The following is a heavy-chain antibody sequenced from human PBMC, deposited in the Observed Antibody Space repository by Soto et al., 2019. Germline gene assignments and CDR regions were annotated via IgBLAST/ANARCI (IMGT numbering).Heavy chain of an antibody. V-gene: IGHV1-2*04. CDR1: GYTFTGYY. J-gene: IGHJ4*02. CDR2: INPNSGGT. Sequence: ASVKVSCKASGYTFTGYYMNWVRQAPGQGLEWMGWINPNSGGTNYAQKFQGWVTMTRDTSISTAYMELSRLRSDDTAVYCCARGPPVGYYFDYWGQGTLVTVSS. CDR3: ARGPPVGYYFDY.